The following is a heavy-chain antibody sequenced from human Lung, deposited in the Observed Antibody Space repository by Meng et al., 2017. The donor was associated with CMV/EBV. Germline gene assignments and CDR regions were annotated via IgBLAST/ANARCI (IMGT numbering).Heavy chain of an antibody. CDR3: ARDAGRQYYDFWCGPIY. CDR1: GFTFSAYA. D-gene: IGHD3-3*01. CDR2: ISTTSTYI. Sequence: GESLKISCAASGFTFSAYAMNWVRQAPGKGLEWVTSISTTSTYIYYADSVKGRFTISRDNARNSLYLQMNSLRVEDTAVYYCARDAGRQYYDFWCGPIYWGQGTXVTVYS. J-gene: IGHJ4*02. V-gene: IGHV3-21*06.